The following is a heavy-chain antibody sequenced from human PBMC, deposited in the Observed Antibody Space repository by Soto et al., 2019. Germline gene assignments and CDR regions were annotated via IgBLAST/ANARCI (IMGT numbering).Heavy chain of an antibody. Sequence: GGSLRLSCAASGFTFSSYWMTWVRQAPGKGLEWVDNIRQDGGQIYYVDSVKGRFTISRDNAKNSLYLQMNSLRAEDTAVYYCARWTVSANNWFDPWGQGTLVTVSS. J-gene: IGHJ5*02. CDR2: IRQDGGQI. CDR1: GFTFSSYW. D-gene: IGHD2-8*01. V-gene: IGHV3-7*05. CDR3: ARWTVSANNWFDP.